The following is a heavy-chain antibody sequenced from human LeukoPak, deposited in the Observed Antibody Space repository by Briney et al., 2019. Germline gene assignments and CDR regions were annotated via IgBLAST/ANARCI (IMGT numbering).Heavy chain of an antibody. CDR1: GFTVSSNY. V-gene: IGHV3-66*01. CDR3: ARYGLGAHAFDI. D-gene: IGHD3/OR15-3a*01. J-gene: IGHJ3*02. CDR2: IYSGGST. Sequence: GGSLRLSCAASGFTVSSNYMNWVRQAPGKGLEWVSVIYSGGSTYYADSVKGRFTISRNNSKNTLYLQMNSLRAEDTAVYYCARYGLGAHAFDIWGQGTMVTVSS.